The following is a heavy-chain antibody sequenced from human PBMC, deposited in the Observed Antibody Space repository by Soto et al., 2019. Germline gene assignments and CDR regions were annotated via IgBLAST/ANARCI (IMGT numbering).Heavy chain of an antibody. V-gene: IGHV4-4*02. Sequence: QVQLQESGPGLVKSSGTLSLTCAVSGGSINSDNLWSWVRQPPGQGLEWIGEIYHSGSANFNPSLKNRVIISVDKSKNQFSLRLSSVTAADTAVYYCARGSTTVVTPNWFDPWGQGTLVTVSS. D-gene: IGHD2-21*02. J-gene: IGHJ5*02. CDR2: IYHSGSA. CDR1: GGSINSDNL. CDR3: ARGSTTVVTPNWFDP.